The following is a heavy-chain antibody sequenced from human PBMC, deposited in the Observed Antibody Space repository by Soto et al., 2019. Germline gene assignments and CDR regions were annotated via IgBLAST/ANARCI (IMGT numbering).Heavy chain of an antibody. CDR3: ARDYHDILTGYPYNSFDP. V-gene: IGHV1-18*01. Sequence: ASVKVSCKASGYTFTNYGMSWVRQAPGQGLEGMGWISAYNGSSKFAQSLLGRVTMTADTCTSTAYMELRSLRSDDTAVYYCARDYHDILTGYPYNSFDPWGQGTLVTVSS. CDR2: ISAYNGSS. J-gene: IGHJ5*02. D-gene: IGHD3-9*01. CDR1: GYTFTNYG.